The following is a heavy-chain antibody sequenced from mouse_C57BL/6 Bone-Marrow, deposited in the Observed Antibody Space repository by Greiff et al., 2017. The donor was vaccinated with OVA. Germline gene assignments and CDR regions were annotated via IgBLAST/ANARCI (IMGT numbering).Heavy chain of an antibody. J-gene: IGHJ3*01. CDR3: ARGIYDGYPAWFAY. V-gene: IGHV1-55*01. CDR1: GYTFTSYW. D-gene: IGHD2-3*01. CDR2: IYPGSGST. Sequence: QVQLQQSGAELVKPGASVKMSCKASGYTFTSYWITWVKQRPGQGLEWIGDIYPGSGSTNYNEKFKSKATLTVDTSSSTAYMQLSSLTSEDSAVYYCARGIYDGYPAWFAYWGQGTLVTVSA.